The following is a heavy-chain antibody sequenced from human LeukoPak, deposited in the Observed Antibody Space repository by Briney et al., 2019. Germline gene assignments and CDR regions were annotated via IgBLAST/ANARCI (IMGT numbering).Heavy chain of an antibody. J-gene: IGHJ4*02. V-gene: IGHV3-23*01. Sequence: GGSLRLSCAASGFTFSSYAMSWVRQAPGKGLEWVSAISGSGSSTYYADSVKGRFTISRDNSKNTLYLQLNSLRAEDTAVYYCATDGQVWFQGGLDYWGQGTLGTVSS. CDR2: ISGSGSST. CDR3: ATDGQVWFQGGLDY. CDR1: GFTFSSYA. D-gene: IGHD3/OR15-3a*01.